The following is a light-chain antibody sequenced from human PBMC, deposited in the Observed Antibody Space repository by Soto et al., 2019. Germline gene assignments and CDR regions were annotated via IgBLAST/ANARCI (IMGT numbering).Light chain of an antibody. CDR3: HQRQYWPPIT. Sequence: IVLTQSPATLSLSPWERATVSCRASQSVGSSLAWYQQRPGQAPRLLIYDAFIRATGVPAGFSGSGSGTDFTLTISSLEPEDFAVYYCHQRQYWPPITFGQGTRLEI. V-gene: IGKV3-11*01. CDR1: QSVGSS. CDR2: DAF. J-gene: IGKJ5*01.